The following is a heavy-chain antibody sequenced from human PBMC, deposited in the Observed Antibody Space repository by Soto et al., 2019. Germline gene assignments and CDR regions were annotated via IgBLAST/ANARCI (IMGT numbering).Heavy chain of an antibody. CDR2: ISTSSSYT. J-gene: IGHJ5*02. CDR3: AREPGTCPPWFDP. V-gene: IGHV3-11*05. CDR1: GFTFSEYY. Sequence: QVQLVESGGGLVKPGGSLRLSCAASGFTFSEYYMSWIRQAPGKGLEWVSYISTSSSYTNYADSVMGRFTISRDNAKNSLYQQMNSPRAEDTAGYFCAREPGTCPPWFDPWGQGTLGTVSS.